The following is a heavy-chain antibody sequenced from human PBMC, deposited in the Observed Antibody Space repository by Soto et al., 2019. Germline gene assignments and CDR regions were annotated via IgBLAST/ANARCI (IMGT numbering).Heavy chain of an antibody. CDR2: IIPIFGTA. V-gene: IGHV1-69*12. CDR1: GGTFSSYA. D-gene: IGHD3-16*01. CDR3: ARGQGHVGYYYYGMDV. Sequence: QVQLVQSGAEVKKPGSSVKVSCKASGGTFSSYAISWVRQAPGQGLEWMGGIIPIFGTANYAQKFQGRVTITADESTSTADRELSSLRSEDTAVYYCARGQGHVGYYYYGMDVWGQGTTVTVSS. J-gene: IGHJ6*02.